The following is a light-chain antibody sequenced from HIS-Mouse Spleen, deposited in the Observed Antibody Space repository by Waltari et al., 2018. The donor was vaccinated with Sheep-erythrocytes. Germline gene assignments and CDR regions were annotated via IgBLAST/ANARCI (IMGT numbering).Light chain of an antibody. CDR3: QQYNNWPPPYT. CDR2: GAS. Sequence: ATLSCRASQSVSSNLAWYQQKPGQAPRLLIYGASTRATGIPARFSGSGSGTEFTLTISSMQSEDFAVHYCQQYNNWPPPYTFGQGTKLEIK. CDR1: QSVSSN. J-gene: IGKJ2*01. V-gene: IGKV3-15*01.